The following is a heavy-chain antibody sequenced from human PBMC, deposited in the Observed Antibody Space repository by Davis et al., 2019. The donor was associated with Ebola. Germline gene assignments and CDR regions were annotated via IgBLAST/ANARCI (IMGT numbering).Heavy chain of an antibody. CDR3: ARGELLLGFDY. J-gene: IGHJ4*02. D-gene: IGHD1-26*01. CDR2: ISGSGIST. CDR1: GFTFSSFA. V-gene: IGHV3-23*01. Sequence: GESLKISCAASGFTFSSFAMSWVRQAPGKGLEWVSAISGSGISTYYADSVQGRFTISRDNAENSLYLQMNSLRAEDTAVYYCARGELLLGFDYWGQGTLVTVSS.